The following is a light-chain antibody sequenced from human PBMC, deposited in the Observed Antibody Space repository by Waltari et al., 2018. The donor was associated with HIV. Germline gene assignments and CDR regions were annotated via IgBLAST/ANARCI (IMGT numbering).Light chain of an antibody. Sequence: EIVMTQSPATLSVSPGERVTLSCRASQNVNFNLAWYQQKPGQAPRLLIYGAYGRAAGIPARFSGSGSGTEFTLTISSLQVEDFATYYCLQSFTAPLTFGPGTKLDIK. J-gene: IGKJ3*01. CDR3: LQSFTAPLT. V-gene: IGKV3D-15*01. CDR2: GAY. CDR1: QNVNFN.